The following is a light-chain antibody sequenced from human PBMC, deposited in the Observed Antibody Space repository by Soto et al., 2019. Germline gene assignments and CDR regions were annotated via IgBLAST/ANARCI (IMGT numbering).Light chain of an antibody. V-gene: IGKV1-33*01. CDR1: EDISDS. CDR2: GAS. Sequence: DIQMTQSPSSLYASVGDRVTITCQASEDISDSLNWYQQKPRQAPKLLISGASSLERGVPSRFRGSGSETDFTFTISSLQPEDIATYYCQQDVTVPLTLGGGNKVEIK. CDR3: QQDVTVPLT. J-gene: IGKJ4*01.